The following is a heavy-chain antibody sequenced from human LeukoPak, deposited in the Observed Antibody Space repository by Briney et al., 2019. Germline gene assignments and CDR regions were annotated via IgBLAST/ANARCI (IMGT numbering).Heavy chain of an antibody. J-gene: IGHJ4*02. CDR2: IYYSGST. Sequence: PSETLSLTCTVSGGSLSSYYWSWIRQPPGKGLEWIGYIYYSGSTNYNPSLKSRVTISVDTSKNQFSLKLSSVTAADTAVYYCARATPYYFDYWGQGTLVTVSS. CDR1: GGSLSSYY. CDR3: ARATPYYFDY. V-gene: IGHV4-59*01.